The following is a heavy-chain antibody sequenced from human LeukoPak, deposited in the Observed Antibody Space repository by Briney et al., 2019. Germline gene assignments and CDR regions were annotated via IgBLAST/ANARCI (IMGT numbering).Heavy chain of an antibody. CDR2: INGDGSTT. J-gene: IGHJ3*02. V-gene: IGHV3-74*01. Sequence: GGSLRLSCAASGFTFSSYAMSWVRQAPGKGLVWVSRINGDGSTTTYAGSVKGRFTISRDNAKNTLYLQMNSLRAEDTAVYYCARAVAGTNALDIWGQGTLVTVSS. CDR1: GFTFSSYA. CDR3: ARAVAGTNALDI. D-gene: IGHD6-19*01.